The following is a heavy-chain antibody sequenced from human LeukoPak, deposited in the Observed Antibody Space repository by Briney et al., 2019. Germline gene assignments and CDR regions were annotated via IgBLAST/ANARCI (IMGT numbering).Heavy chain of an antibody. V-gene: IGHV4-61*01. CDR2: IYYSGST. CDR3: AAELRSLII. Sequence: SETLSLTCTVSGVSVSSGSYYWSWIRQPPGKGLEWIGYIYYSGSTNYNPSLKSRVTISVDTSKNQFSLKLSSVTAADTAVYYCAAELRSLIIWGQGTLVTVSS. CDR1: GVSVSSGSYY. J-gene: IGHJ4*02. D-gene: IGHD1-7*01.